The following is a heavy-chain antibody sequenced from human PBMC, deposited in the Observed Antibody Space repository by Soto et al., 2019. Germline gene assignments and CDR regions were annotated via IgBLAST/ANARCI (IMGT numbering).Heavy chain of an antibody. Sequence: SETLSLTCTVSGGSISSYYWSWIRQPPGKGLEWIGYIYYSGSTNYNPSLKSRVTISVDTSKNQFSLKLSSVTAADTAVYYCARHYYFDYWGQGTLVTVSS. J-gene: IGHJ4*02. CDR1: GGSISSYY. CDR2: IYYSGST. V-gene: IGHV4-59*08. CDR3: ARHYYFDY.